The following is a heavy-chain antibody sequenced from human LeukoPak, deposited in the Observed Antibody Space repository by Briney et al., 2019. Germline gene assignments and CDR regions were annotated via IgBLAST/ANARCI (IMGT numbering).Heavy chain of an antibody. J-gene: IGHJ4*02. CDR2: IYYSRST. D-gene: IGHD3-10*01. CDR3: ARNSMWFGEVYFDY. CDR1: GGSISSGGYY. V-gene: IGHV4-31*03. Sequence: SQTLSLTCTVSGGSISSGGYYWSWIRQHPGKGLEWIGYIYYSRSTYYNPSLKSRVTISVDTSKNQFSLKLSSATAADTAVYYCARNSMWFGEVYFDYWGQGTLVTVSS.